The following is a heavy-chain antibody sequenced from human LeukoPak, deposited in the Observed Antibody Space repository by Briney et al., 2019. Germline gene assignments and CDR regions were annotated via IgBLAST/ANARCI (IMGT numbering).Heavy chain of an antibody. CDR1: GSTFSTYA. Sequence: GGPLRLPAVAPGSTFSTYAMTWLRQAPGKRLHWVSPISGSGGSTYYADSVKGRFTISRDNSKNTLYLQMNSQRAEDTAVYYCAKDPVAGQDYYYYGMDVWGQGTTVTVSS. CDR2: ISGSGGST. CDR3: AKDPVAGQDYYYYGMDV. V-gene: IGHV3-23*01. J-gene: IGHJ6*02. D-gene: IGHD6-19*01.